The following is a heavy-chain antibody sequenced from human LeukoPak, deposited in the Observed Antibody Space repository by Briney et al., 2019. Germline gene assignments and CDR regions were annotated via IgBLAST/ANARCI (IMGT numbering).Heavy chain of an antibody. Sequence: GGSLRLSCAASGFTFSSYGMHWVRQAPGKGLEWVAVISYDGSNKYYADSVKGRFTIPRDNSKNTLYLQMNSLRAEDTAVYYCARDKYTYYYDSSGSTTAFDIWGQGTMVTVSS. J-gene: IGHJ3*02. CDR3: ARDKYTYYYDSSGSTTAFDI. V-gene: IGHV3-30*03. CDR2: ISYDGSNK. D-gene: IGHD3-22*01. CDR1: GFTFSSYG.